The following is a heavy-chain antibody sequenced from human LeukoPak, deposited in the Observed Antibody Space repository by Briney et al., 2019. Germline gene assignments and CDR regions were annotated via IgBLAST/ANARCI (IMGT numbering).Heavy chain of an antibody. V-gene: IGHV3-7*01. Sequence: GGSLRLSCAASGITFSSYWMSWVRQPPGKGLEWLANIKQDGSEKYYLDSVKGRFTIYRDNAKNSMSLHMNSLRSEDTAVYYCATTEHWLPQGVDYWGQGTLVTVSS. CDR3: ATTEHWLPQGVDY. CDR1: GITFSSYW. J-gene: IGHJ4*02. D-gene: IGHD6-19*01. CDR2: IKQDGSEK.